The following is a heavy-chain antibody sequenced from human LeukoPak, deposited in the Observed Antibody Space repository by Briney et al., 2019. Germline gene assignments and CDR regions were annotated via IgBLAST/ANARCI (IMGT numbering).Heavy chain of an antibody. V-gene: IGHV3-23*01. CDR1: GFTFSSYA. Sequence: QPGGSLRLSCAASGFTFSSYAVSWVRQAPGKGLEWVSAISGSGGSTYYADSVKGRFTISRDNSKNTLYLQMNSLRAEDTAVYYCAKAGGNPPLDYYYGMDVWGQGTTVTVSS. CDR3: AKAGGNPPLDYYYGMDV. J-gene: IGHJ6*02. D-gene: IGHD3-16*01. CDR2: ISGSGGST.